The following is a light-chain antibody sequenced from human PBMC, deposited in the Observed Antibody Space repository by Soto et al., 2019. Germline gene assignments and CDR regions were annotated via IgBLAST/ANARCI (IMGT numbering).Light chain of an antibody. CDR2: GAS. CDR3: QQRSNWPPSA. J-gene: IGKJ1*01. V-gene: IGKV3-11*01. CDR1: QSVSSY. Sequence: EIVLTQSPATLSLSPGERATLSCRACQSVSSYLAWYQQKPGQAPRLLIYGASNRATGIPARFSGSGSGTDFTLTISSLEPEDFAVYYCQQRSNWPPSAFGQGTKVEFK.